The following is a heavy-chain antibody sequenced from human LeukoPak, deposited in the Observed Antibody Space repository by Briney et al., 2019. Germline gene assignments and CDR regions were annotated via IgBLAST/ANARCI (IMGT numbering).Heavy chain of an antibody. J-gene: IGHJ4*02. CDR2: IYYSGST. D-gene: IGHD6-13*01. CDR1: GGSISSYY. V-gene: IGHV4-59*12. Sequence: PSETLSLTCTVSGGSISSYYWSWIRQPPGKGLEWIGYIYYSGSTYYNPSLKSRVTISVDTSKNQFSLKLSSVTAADTAVYCCATRFSSSWYYFDYWGQGTLVTVSS. CDR3: ATRFSSSWYYFDY.